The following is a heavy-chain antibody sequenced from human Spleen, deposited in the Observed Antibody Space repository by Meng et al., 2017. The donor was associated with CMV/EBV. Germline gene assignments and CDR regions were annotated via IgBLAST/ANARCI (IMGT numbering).Heavy chain of an antibody. CDR3: ARGRGADLWSGFYYYFDN. J-gene: IGHJ4*02. CDR1: GVSISNFY. Sequence: SETLSLTCTVSGVSISNFYWGWIRQHPGGGLEWLGNIYSSGSTNYNPSLKRRVTMSVDTSRSQFSLNLTSVTAADTAIYYCARGRGADLWSGFYYYFDNWGQGALVTVSS. D-gene: IGHD3-3*01. V-gene: IGHV4-59*01. CDR2: IYSSGST.